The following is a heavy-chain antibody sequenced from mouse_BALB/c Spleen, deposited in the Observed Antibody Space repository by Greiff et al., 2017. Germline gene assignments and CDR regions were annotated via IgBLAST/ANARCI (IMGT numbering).Heavy chain of an antibody. CDR2: ISSGGST. V-gene: IGHV5-6-5*01. CDR1: GFTFSSYA. J-gene: IGHJ4*01. CDR3: ARRDGMDY. Sequence: DVKLVESGGGLVKPGGSLKLSCAASGFTFSSYAMSWVRQTPEKRLEWVASISSGGSTYYPDSVKGRFTISRDNARNILYLQMSSLRSEDTAMYYCARRDGMDYWGQGTSVTVSS.